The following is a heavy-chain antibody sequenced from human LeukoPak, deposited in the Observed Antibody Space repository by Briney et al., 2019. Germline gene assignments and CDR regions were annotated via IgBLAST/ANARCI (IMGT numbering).Heavy chain of an antibody. CDR2: ISSSSSTI. D-gene: IGHD3-10*01. CDR3: AAIRLWFGPGAFDI. Sequence: GGSLRLSCAASGFTFSSYSMNWVRQAPGKGLEWVSYISSSSSTIYYADSVKGRFTISRDNAKNSLYLQMNSLRAEDTAVYYCAAIRLWFGPGAFDIWGQGTRVTVSS. V-gene: IGHV3-48*01. J-gene: IGHJ3*02. CDR1: GFTFSSYS.